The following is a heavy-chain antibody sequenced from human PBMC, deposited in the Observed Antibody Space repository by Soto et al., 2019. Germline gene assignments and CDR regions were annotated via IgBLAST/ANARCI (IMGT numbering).Heavy chain of an antibody. D-gene: IGHD3-22*01. CDR3: ARDSSYYYDSSGYYNY. Sequence: ASVKVSCKASGYTFTSYGISWVRRAPGQGLEWMGWISAYNGNTNYAQKLQGRVTMTTDTSTSTAYMELRSLRSDDTAVYYCARDSSYYYDSSGYYNYWGQGTLDTVSS. CDR2: ISAYNGNT. CDR1: GYTFTSYG. V-gene: IGHV1-18*01. J-gene: IGHJ4*02.